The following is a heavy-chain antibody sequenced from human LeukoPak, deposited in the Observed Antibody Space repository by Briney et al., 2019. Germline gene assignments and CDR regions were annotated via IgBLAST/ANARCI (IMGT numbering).Heavy chain of an antibody. CDR3: ARDINYYDSSGYLY. Sequence: GGSLRLSCAASGFTFSRYSMNWVRQAPGKGLEWVSSISNSGNYIYYGDSVKGRFTISRDNAKNSLYLQINSLRAEDTAVYYCARDINYYDSSGYLYWGQGTLVTVSS. D-gene: IGHD3-22*01. CDR2: ISNSGNYI. CDR1: GFTFSRYS. J-gene: IGHJ4*02. V-gene: IGHV3-21*01.